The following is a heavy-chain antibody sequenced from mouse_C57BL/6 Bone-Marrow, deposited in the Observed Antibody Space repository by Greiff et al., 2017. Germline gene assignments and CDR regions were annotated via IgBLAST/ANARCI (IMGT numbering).Heavy chain of an antibody. Sequence: QVQLQQPGAELVRPGPSVKLSCKASGYTFTSYWMHWVKQRPGQGLEWIGVIDPSDSYTNYNQQFKGKATLTVDTSSSTAYMQLSSLTSEDSAVYYCASIVTTRYYAMDYWGQGTSVTVSS. D-gene: IGHD2-5*01. V-gene: IGHV1-59*01. CDR3: ASIVTTRYYAMDY. J-gene: IGHJ4*01. CDR2: IDPSDSYT. CDR1: GYTFTSYW.